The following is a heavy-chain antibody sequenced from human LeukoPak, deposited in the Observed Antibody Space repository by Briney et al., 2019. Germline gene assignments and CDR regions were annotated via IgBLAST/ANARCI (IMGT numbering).Heavy chain of an antibody. V-gene: IGHV3-48*03. CDR1: GFTFSGYE. CDR2: SSSIGSSI. Sequence: GGSLRLSCAASGFTFSGYEMNWVRHAQGQGLEWVSYSSSIGSSIYYADSVQGRLTSSRDNAKNYLYLQMKSLRAEETAVYYCAKGYYGRLTGYWKEPYWGQGTLVTVSS. CDR3: AKGYYGRLTGYWKEPY. J-gene: IGHJ4*02. D-gene: IGHD3-9*01.